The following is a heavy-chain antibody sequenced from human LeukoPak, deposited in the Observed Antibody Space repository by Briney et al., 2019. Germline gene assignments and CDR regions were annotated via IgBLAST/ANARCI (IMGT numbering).Heavy chain of an antibody. CDR1: GGTFSSYA. Sequence: GASVKVSCKASGGTFSSYAISWVRQAPGQGLEWMGGIIPIFGTANYAQKFQGRVTITADESTSTAYMELSSLRSEDTAVYYCASMDSGYAYFDYWGQGTLVTVSS. V-gene: IGHV1-69*13. J-gene: IGHJ4*02. D-gene: IGHD5-12*01. CDR2: IIPIFGTA. CDR3: ASMDSGYAYFDY.